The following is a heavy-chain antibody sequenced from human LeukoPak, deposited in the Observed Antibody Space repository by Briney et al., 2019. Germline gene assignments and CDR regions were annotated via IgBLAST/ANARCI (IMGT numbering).Heavy chain of an antibody. J-gene: IGHJ6*03. D-gene: IGHD2-15*01. V-gene: IGHV4-38-2*02. Sequence: SETLSLTCTVSGYSISSGYYWGSIRQPPGKGLEWIGNIYHSGSTYYNPSLKSRVTISVDTSKNQFSLKVTSVTAADTAVYFCARTTEGYCRGRSCYSYYYYMDVWGKGTTVTVSS. CDR2: IYHSGST. CDR3: ARTTEGYCRGRSCYSYYYYMDV. CDR1: GYSISSGYY.